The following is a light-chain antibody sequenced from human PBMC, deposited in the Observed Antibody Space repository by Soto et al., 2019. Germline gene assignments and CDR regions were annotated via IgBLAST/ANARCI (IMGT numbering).Light chain of an antibody. V-gene: IGKV3-15*01. CDR2: GAS. J-gene: IGKJ1*01. CDR3: QQYADWPRT. CDR1: ESVRTS. Sequence: EVVLTQSPATLSVSPGERATLSCRASESVRTSLAWYQQKPGRSPSLLIFGASTRATGLPARFSGSGSGEEFTLIISSLQSEDFAVYYCQQYADWPRTFGQGTKLEFK.